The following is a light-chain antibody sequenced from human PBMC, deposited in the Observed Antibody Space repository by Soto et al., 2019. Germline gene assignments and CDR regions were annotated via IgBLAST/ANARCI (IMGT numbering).Light chain of an antibody. CDR3: QQYNSYCT. J-gene: IGKJ1*01. Sequence: DIPMTQSPSTLSASVGDRVTITCRASQSISSWLAWYQQKPGKAPKLLIYKASSLESGVPSRFSGSGSGTEFTLTISCLQPDDFATYYCQQYNSYCTFGQGTKVEIK. V-gene: IGKV1-5*03. CDR1: QSISSW. CDR2: KAS.